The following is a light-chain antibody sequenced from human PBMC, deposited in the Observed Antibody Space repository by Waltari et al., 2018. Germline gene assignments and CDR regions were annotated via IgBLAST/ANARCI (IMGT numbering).Light chain of an antibody. Sequence: DVVLTQSPLSLTVSPGQSVSISCRSSQTLLHSDGITYFSWLHQRPGQSPRRLIYQISGRASGVPDRFTGSGSGTEFTLVIASVQTDDAGVYFCIQGTHWVTFGGGTKLDI. CDR1: QTLLHSDGITY. CDR3: IQGTHWVT. V-gene: IGKV2-30*02. J-gene: IGKJ4*01. CDR2: QIS.